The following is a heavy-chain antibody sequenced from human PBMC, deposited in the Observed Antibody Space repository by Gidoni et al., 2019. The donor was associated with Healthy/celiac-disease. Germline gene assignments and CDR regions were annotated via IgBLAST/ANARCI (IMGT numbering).Heavy chain of an antibody. CDR1: GFTFDAYA. J-gene: IGHJ4*02. CDR3: AKDKGFGEDDYYFDY. D-gene: IGHD3-10*01. V-gene: IGHV3-9*01. CDR2: ISWNSGSI. Sequence: EVQLVESGGGLVQPGRSLRLSCAASGFTFDAYAMHWVRQAPGKGLEWVSGISWNSGSIGYADSVKGRFTISRDNAKNSLYLQMNSLRAEDTALYYCAKDKGFGEDDYYFDYWGQGTLVTVSS.